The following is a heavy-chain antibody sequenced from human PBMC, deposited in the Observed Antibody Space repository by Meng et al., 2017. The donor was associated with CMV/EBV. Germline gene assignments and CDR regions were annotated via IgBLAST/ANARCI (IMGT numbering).Heavy chain of an antibody. CDR2: IKQDGSEK. CDR1: GFTFSSYW. V-gene: IGHV3-7*01. D-gene: IGHD3-3*01. CDR3: ARGEPSWSGYYLYYGMDV. Sequence: GESLKISCAASGFTFSSYWMSWVRQAPGKGLEWVANIKQDGSEKYYVDSVKGRFTISRDNAKNSLYLQMNSLRAEDTAVYYCARGEPSWSGYYLYYGMDVWGQGTTVTVSS. J-gene: IGHJ6*02.